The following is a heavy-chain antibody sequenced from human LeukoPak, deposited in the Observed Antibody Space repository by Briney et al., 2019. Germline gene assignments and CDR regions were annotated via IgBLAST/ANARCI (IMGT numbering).Heavy chain of an antibody. CDR3: ARPDSSGYYWFFDY. CDR1: GYTFTGYY. D-gene: IGHD3-22*01. Sequence: GASVKVSCKASGYTFTGYYMHWVRQAPGQGLEWMGWINPNSGGANYAQKFQGRVTMTRDTSISTAYMELSRLRSDDTAVYYCARPDSSGYYWFFDYWGQGTLVTVSS. J-gene: IGHJ4*02. CDR2: INPNSGGA. V-gene: IGHV1-2*02.